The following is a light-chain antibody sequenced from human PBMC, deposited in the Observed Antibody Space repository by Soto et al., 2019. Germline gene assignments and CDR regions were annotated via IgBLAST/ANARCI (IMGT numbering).Light chain of an antibody. Sequence: DLVLTRSPDSLAVSMGERATINCKSSQSVLYSSNNKNYLAWYQQKPGQPHKRLIYWASTRESGVPDRFSGSGSGTDFTLTISSLQAEDVAVYDCQQHYSIPITFGQGTRPEI. CDR2: WAS. V-gene: IGKV4-1*01. CDR3: QQHYSIPIT. CDR1: QSVLYSSNNKNY. J-gene: IGKJ5*01.